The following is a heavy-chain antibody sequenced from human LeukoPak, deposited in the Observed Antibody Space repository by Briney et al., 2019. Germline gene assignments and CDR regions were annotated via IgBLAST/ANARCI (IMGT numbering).Heavy chain of an antibody. D-gene: IGHD2-2*02. CDR2: IIPIFDSA. Sequence: SVKVSCKDSGDTFNSYEITWVRPAPGQGLEWVGGIIPIFDSAKYAQKFQDRVTITADESSNTAYMELSSLTSEDTAIYYCARGVPATIRGGSNYFDFWGQGTLVTVSS. CDR1: GDTFNSYE. V-gene: IGHV1-69*13. J-gene: IGHJ4*02. CDR3: ARGVPATIRGGSNYFDF.